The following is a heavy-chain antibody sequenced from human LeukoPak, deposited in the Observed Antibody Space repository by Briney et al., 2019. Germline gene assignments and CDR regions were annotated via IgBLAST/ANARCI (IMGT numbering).Heavy chain of an antibody. V-gene: IGHV4-4*07. Sequence: PSETLSLTCTVSGGSISSYYWSWIRQPAGKGLEWIGRIYTSGSTNYNPSLKSRVTISVDTSKNQFSLKLSSVTAADTAVYYCAGSTDYGGNSPFDYWGQGTLVTVSS. CDR3: AGSTDYGGNSPFDY. D-gene: IGHD4-17*01. J-gene: IGHJ4*02. CDR2: IYTSGST. CDR1: GGSISSYY.